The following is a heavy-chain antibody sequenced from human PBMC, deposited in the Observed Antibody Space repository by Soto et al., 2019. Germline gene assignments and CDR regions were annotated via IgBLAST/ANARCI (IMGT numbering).Heavy chain of an antibody. V-gene: IGHV4-34*01. Sequence: SETLSLSCAVYGGSFSGYYWSWIRQPPGKGLEWIGEINHSGSTNYNPSLKSRVTISVDTSKNQFSLKLSSVTAADTAVYYCARGGDVLVVEPYYFDYWGQGTLVTVSS. J-gene: IGHJ4*02. CDR3: ARGGDVLVVEPYYFDY. CDR1: GGSFSGYY. CDR2: INHSGST. D-gene: IGHD3-22*01.